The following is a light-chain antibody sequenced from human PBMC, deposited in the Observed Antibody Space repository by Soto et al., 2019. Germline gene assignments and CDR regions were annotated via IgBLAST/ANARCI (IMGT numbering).Light chain of an antibody. CDR3: QQYGSSPGT. J-gene: IGKJ1*01. V-gene: IGKV3-20*01. CDR1: QSVSRSY. Sequence: EIVLTQSPGTLSLSPGERATLSCRASQSVSRSYLAWYQQKPGQAPRLLIYAASSRATGIPDRFSGSGSGRDIPLTISRLEPEDVAVYYCQQYGSSPGTFGQGTKVEIK. CDR2: AAS.